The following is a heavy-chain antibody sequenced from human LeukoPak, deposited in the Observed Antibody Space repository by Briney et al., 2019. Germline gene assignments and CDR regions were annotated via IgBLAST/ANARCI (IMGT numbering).Heavy chain of an antibody. D-gene: IGHD1-26*01. CDR1: GFIFDDYA. V-gene: IGHV3-7*01. J-gene: IGHJ6*02. CDR2: INPDGNKK. Sequence: AGGSLRLSCAASGFIFDDYAIHWVRQAPGKGLEWVASINPDGNKKYSADSVKGRFTISRDNAENSLYLQMNSLRVEDTAFYYCARYSGSYEVNYYYYYGMDVWGQGTTVTVSS. CDR3: ARYSGSYEVNYYYYYGMDV.